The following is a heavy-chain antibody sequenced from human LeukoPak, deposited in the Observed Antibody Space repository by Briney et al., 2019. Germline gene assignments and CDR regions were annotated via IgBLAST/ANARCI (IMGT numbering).Heavy chain of an antibody. CDR1: GGTFSSYA. CDR2: IIPIFGTA. CDR3: ARPLRSGYYYNAFDI. Sequence: SVKVSCKASGGTFSSYAISWVRQVPGQGLEWMGRIIPIFGTANYAQKFQGRVTITTDESTSTAYMELSSLRSEDTAVYYCARPLRSGYYYNAFDIWGQGTMVTVSS. D-gene: IGHD3-22*01. J-gene: IGHJ3*02. V-gene: IGHV1-69*05.